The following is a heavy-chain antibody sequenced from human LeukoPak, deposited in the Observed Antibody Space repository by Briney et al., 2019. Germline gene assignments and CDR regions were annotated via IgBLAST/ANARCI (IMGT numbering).Heavy chain of an antibody. J-gene: IGHJ3*02. CDR2: LNNDGSST. V-gene: IGHV3-74*01. CDR1: GFTFSIHW. Sequence: HPGGSLRLSCVASGFTFSIHWMHWVRQVPGEGLVWVSRLNNDGSSTSYADSVRGRFTISRDNAKNTLSLQMHSLRAEDTAVYYCARDVANAFDIWGQGTMVTVSS. CDR3: ARDVANAFDI. D-gene: IGHD2-21*01.